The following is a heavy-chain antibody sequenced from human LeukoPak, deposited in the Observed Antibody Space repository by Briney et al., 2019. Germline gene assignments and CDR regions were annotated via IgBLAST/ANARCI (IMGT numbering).Heavy chain of an antibody. CDR3: ARHSYSSSPTDY. D-gene: IGHD6-13*01. V-gene: IGHV1-2*02. Sequence: HGASVKVSCKASGYTFTGYYMHWVRQAPGQGLEWMGWINPNSGGTDYAQKFQGRVTMTRDTSISTAYMELSRLRSDDTAVYYCARHSYSSSPTDYWGQGTLVTVSS. CDR1: GYTFTGYY. CDR2: INPNSGGT. J-gene: IGHJ4*02.